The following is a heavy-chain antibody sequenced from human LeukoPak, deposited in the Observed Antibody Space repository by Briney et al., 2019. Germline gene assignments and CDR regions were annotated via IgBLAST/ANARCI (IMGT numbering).Heavy chain of an antibody. CDR1: GGTFSSYA. J-gene: IGHJ4*02. V-gene: IGHV1-69*04. D-gene: IGHD3-10*01. Sequence: GASVKVSCKASGGTFSSYAISWVRQAPGQGLEWMGRIIPILGIANYAQKFQGRVTITADKSTSTAYMELSSLRSEDTAVYYCARGGPISNSLWFGESTLPFDYWGQGTLVTVSS. CDR3: ARGGPISNSLWFGESTLPFDY. CDR2: IIPILGIA.